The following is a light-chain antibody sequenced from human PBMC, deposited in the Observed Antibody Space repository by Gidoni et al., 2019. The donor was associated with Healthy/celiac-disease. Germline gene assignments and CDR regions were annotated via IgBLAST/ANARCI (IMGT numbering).Light chain of an antibody. J-gene: IGKJ4*01. V-gene: IGKV3-11*01. Sequence: IVFTPSPATLSLSPGERATLSCSASQSISSYLAWYQQKHGQAPRLLLYDASNRATGIPARFSGSGSGTDFTLTISSLEPEDFAVYYCQKRSNWPLTFGGGTKVEIK. CDR2: DAS. CDR3: QKRSNWPLT. CDR1: QSISSY.